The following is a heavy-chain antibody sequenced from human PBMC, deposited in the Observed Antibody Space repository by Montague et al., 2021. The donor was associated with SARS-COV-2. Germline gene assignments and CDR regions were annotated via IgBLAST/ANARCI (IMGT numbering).Heavy chain of an antibody. Sequence: SETLSLTCAVYGGSFSDYFWTWIRQPPGKGLEWIGEINHCGTSNYNPSLKSRVSISVDTSKNQFPLYLGSVTAADTAVYYCARGRQHFNMIVVVMTGGEYYFDYWGQGTLVTVSS. CDR3: ARGRQHFNMIVVVMTGGEYYFDY. CDR2: INHCGTS. D-gene: IGHD3-22*01. CDR1: GGSFSDYF. J-gene: IGHJ4*02. V-gene: IGHV4-34*01.